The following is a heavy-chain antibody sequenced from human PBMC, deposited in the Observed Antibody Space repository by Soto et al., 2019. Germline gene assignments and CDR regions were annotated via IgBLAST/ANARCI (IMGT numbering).Heavy chain of an antibody. CDR1: GFTFSSYA. CDR2: ISYDGSNK. Sequence: QVQLVESGGGVVQPGRSLRLSCAASGFTFSSYAMHWVRQAPGKGLEWVAVISYDGSNKYYADSVKGRFTISRDNSKNTLYLQMNSLRAEDTAVYYCARDLEMATTSPKDYWGQGTLVTVSS. D-gene: IGHD1-1*01. V-gene: IGHV3-30-3*01. J-gene: IGHJ4*02. CDR3: ARDLEMATTSPKDY.